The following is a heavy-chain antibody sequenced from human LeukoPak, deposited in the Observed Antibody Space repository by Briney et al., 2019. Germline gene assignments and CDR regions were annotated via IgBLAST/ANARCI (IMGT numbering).Heavy chain of an antibody. CDR2: ISGSATST. CDR1: GFTFSNYA. CDR3: AELGITMIGGV. Sequence: PGGSLRLSCAASGFTFSNYAMSWVRQAPGKGLEWVSVISGSATSTYYADSVKGRFTISRDNAKNSLYLQMNSLRAEDTAVYYCAELGITMIGGVWGKGTTVTISS. J-gene: IGHJ6*04. V-gene: IGHV3-23*01. D-gene: IGHD3-10*02.